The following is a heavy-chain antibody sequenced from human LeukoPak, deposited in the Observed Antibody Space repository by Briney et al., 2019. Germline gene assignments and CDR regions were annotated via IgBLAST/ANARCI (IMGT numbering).Heavy chain of an antibody. CDR3: AKVISGYSYGFPFDY. D-gene: IGHD5-18*01. CDR2: ISYDGSNK. Sequence: GGSLRLSCAASGFTFSHYGMHWVRQASGKGLEWVAVISYDGSNKYYADSVKGRFTISRDNSQNTLFLQMNRLRAEDTAVYYCAKVISGYSYGFPFDYWGQGTLVTVSS. J-gene: IGHJ4*02. CDR1: GFTFSHYG. V-gene: IGHV3-30*18.